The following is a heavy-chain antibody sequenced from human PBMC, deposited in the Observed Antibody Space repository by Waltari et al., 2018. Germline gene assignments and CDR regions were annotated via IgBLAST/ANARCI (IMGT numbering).Heavy chain of an antibody. V-gene: IGHV3-43*01. CDR1: GFTFVHYT. CDR2: INSDGDRT. CDR3: AKGAVHGSIDYYYMDV. Sequence: EVHLVESGGIVVQPGGSLRLSCAASGFTFVHYTMHWVRQAPGKGLEWISLINSDGDRTYYSDSVRGRFTVSRDNSKNSLYLQMNSLRTEDTAFYYCAKGAVHGSIDYYYMDVWGKGTTVTISS. J-gene: IGHJ6*03.